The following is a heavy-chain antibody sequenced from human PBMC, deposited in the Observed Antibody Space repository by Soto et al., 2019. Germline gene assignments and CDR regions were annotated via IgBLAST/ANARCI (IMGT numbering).Heavy chain of an antibody. D-gene: IGHD6-19*01. J-gene: IGHJ4*02. V-gene: IGHV1-69*01. Sequence: QVQLVQSGAEVKKPGSSVKVSCKASGGTYSSYAISWVRQAPGQVIERVGGIIPIFGTANYAQKYQGRVTLTANEPTSRAYMERSSQRSEDTAVDYCASVGAPSHPPWYSSGWGRGYWGQGTLVTVSS. CDR3: ASVGAPSHPPWYSSGWGRGY. CDR1: GGTYSSYA. CDR2: IIPIFGTA.